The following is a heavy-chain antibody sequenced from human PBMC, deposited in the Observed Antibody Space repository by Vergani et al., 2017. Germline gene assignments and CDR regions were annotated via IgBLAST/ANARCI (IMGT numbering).Heavy chain of an antibody. J-gene: IGHJ2*01. CDR3: ARDGPFGSSWPRTLEGYFDL. D-gene: IGHD6-13*01. Sequence: QVQLVESGGGVVQPGRSLRLSCAASGFTFSSYGMHWVRQAPGKGLEWVAVIWYDGSNKYYADSVKGRFTISRDNAKNTLYLQMNSLRAEDTAVYYCARDGPFGSSWPRTLEGYFDLWGRGTLVTVSS. CDR2: IWYDGSNK. CDR1: GFTFSSYG. V-gene: IGHV3-33*01.